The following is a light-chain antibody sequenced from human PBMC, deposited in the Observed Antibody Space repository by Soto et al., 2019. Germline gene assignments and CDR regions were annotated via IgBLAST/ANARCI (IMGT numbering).Light chain of an antibody. CDR3: QQYGSSLIT. CDR1: QSVSSSS. CDR2: GAS. Sequence: EIVLTQSPCTLSLSPGERATLSCRASQSVSSSSLAWYQQTPGQAPRLLIYGASSRATGIPDRFSGSGSGTDFTLTINSLEPEDFAVYYCQQYGSSLITFGQGTRLQIK. J-gene: IGKJ5*01. V-gene: IGKV3-20*01.